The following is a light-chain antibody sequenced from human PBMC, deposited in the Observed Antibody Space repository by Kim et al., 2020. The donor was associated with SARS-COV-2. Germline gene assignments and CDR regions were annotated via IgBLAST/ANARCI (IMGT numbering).Light chain of an antibody. CDR2: EVS. J-gene: IGLJ3*02. CDR3: SSYAGSNRGV. CDR1: SSDVAGYNY. Sequence: GQSGTISCTGTSSDVAGYNYVSWYQQHPGKAPKLMIYEVSKRPSGVPDRFSGSKSGNTASLTVSGLQAEDEADYYCSSYAGSNRGVFGGGTQLTVL. V-gene: IGLV2-8*01.